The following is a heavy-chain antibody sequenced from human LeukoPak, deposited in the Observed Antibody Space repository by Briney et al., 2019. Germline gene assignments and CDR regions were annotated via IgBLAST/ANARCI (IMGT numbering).Heavy chain of an antibody. D-gene: IGHD6-13*01. Sequence: GGSLRLSCEASGFTFSSYAMSWVRQAPGKGLEWVSAISGSGGSTYYADSVKGRFTISRGNSKNTLYLQMNSLRAEDTAVYYCARLKAAAGSNFDYWGQGTLVTVSS. CDR2: ISGSGGST. CDR3: ARLKAAAGSNFDY. V-gene: IGHV3-23*01. CDR1: GFTFSSYA. J-gene: IGHJ4*02.